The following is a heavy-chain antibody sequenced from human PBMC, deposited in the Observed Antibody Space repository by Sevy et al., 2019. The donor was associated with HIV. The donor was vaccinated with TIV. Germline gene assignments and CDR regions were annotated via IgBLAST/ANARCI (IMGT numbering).Heavy chain of an antibody. CDR3: ARDDVIGTRGIDY. D-gene: IGHD1-20*01. V-gene: IGHV4-38-2*02. J-gene: IGHJ4*02. CDR1: GYSISRGYY. Sequence: SETLSLTCTVSGYSISRGYYWGWIRQPPGKGLEWIGSIYHSGSTYYNPSLTSRVTISVDTSKNQFSLKLSYVTAADTAVYYCARDDVIGTRGIDYWGQGTLVTVSS. CDR2: IYHSGST.